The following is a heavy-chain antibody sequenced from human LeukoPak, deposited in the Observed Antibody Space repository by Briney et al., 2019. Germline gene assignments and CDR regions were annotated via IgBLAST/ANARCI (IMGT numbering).Heavy chain of an antibody. V-gene: IGHV4-39*07. CDR1: GGSISSSSYY. J-gene: IGHJ5*02. CDR2: IYYSGST. Sequence: SETLSLTCTVSGGSISSSSYYWGWIRQPPGKGLEWIGSIYYSGSTYYNPSLKSRVTISVDTSKNQFSLKLSSVTAADTAVYYCARESVPGLLWFSGFDPWGQGTLVTVSS. CDR3: ARESVPGLLWFSGFDP. D-gene: IGHD3-10*01.